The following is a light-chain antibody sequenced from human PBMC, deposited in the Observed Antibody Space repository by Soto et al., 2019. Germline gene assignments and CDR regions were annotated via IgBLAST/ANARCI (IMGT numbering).Light chain of an antibody. CDR3: QQYNNWPPLT. CDR1: QRISSN. J-gene: IGKJ4*01. CDR2: GAS. V-gene: IGKV3-15*01. Sequence: EIVMTQSPATLSVSPGERATLSCRASQRISSNLAWYQQKPGQGPRLLIYGASTRATGIPARFSGSGAGTEVTLPISSLQSEDFAGYYCQQYNNWPPLTFGGGTKVEIK.